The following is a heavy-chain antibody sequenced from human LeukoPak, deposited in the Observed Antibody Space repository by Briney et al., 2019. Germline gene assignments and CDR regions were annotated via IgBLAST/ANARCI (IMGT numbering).Heavy chain of an antibody. CDR1: GFTFSTYA. D-gene: IGHD1-7*01. V-gene: IGHV3-23*01. CDR2: ISGSGGST. CDR3: AKRRGLELTYYYYMDV. Sequence: GGSLRLSCAASGFTFSTYAMSWVRQAPGKGLEWVSAISGSGGSTYYADSVEGRFTISRDNSKNTLYLQMNSLRAEDTAVYYCAKRRGLELTYYYYMDVWGKGTTVTVSS. J-gene: IGHJ6*03.